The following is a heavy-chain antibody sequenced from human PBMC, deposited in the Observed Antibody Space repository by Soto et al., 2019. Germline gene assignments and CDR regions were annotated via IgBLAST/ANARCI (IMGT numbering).Heavy chain of an antibody. Sequence: ASVKVSCKASGGTFSSYAISWVRQAPGQGLEWMGGIIPIFGTANYAQKFQGRVTITADESTSTAYMELSSLRSEDTAVYYCARDTNLTYYDILTGRLTMDVWGQGTTVTVSS. CDR2: IIPIFGTA. V-gene: IGHV1-69*13. J-gene: IGHJ6*02. CDR1: GGTFSSYA. CDR3: ARDTNLTYYDILTGRLTMDV. D-gene: IGHD3-9*01.